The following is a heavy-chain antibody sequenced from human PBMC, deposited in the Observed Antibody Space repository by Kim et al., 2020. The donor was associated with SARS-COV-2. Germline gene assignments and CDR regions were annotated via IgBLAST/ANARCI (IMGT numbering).Heavy chain of an antibody. V-gene: IGHV3-23*01. CDR1: GFTFATYG. J-gene: IGHJ4*02. CDR3: VSRVVSTTGFDY. D-gene: IGHD2-21*02. Sequence: GGSLRLSCSASGFTFATYGMGWVRQAPGTGLKCVSTISTDSTYTYYSDSVKGRFTISRDNSKRTLYLHMNSVRDDDTAVYYCVSRVVSTTGFDYWGQGTLVTVSS. CDR2: ISTDSTYT.